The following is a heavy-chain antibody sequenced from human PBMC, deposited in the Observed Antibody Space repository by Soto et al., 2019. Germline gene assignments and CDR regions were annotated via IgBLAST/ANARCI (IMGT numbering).Heavy chain of an antibody. CDR2: INPNSGGT. CDR3: ARGPYYDFWSGFTYYMDV. D-gene: IGHD3-3*01. V-gene: IGHV1-2*04. Sequence: GASVKVSCKASGYTFTGYYMHWVRQAPGQGLEWMGWINPNSGGTNYAQKFQGWVTMTRDTSISTAYMELSRLRSDDTAVYYCARGPYYDFWSGFTYYMDVWGKGTTVTVSS. J-gene: IGHJ6*03. CDR1: GYTFTGYY.